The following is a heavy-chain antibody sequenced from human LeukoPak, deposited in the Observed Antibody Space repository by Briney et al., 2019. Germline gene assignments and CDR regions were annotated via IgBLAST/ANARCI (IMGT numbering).Heavy chain of an antibody. Sequence: PSETLSLTCTVSGGSISSYYWSWIRQPPGKGLEWIGYIYYSGSTNYNPSLKSRVTISVDTSKNQFSLKLSSVTAADTAVYYCARLDYCSGGSCYGNNRFDPWGQGTLVTVSS. J-gene: IGHJ5*02. V-gene: IGHV4-59*08. D-gene: IGHD2-15*01. CDR3: ARLDYCSGGSCYGNNRFDP. CDR1: GGSISSYY. CDR2: IYYSGST.